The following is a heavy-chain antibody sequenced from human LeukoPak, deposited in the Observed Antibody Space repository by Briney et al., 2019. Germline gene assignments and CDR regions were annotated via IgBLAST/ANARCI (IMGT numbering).Heavy chain of an antibody. Sequence: GGSLRLSCAASGFTFSSYAMHWVRQAPGKGLEWVAVISYDGSNKYYADSVKGRFTISRDNAKNSLYLQMNSLGAEDTAVYYCAELGITMIGGVWGKGTTVTISS. V-gene: IGHV3-30*04. CDR1: GFTFSSYA. CDR2: ISYDGSNK. CDR3: AELGITMIGGV. D-gene: IGHD3-10*02. J-gene: IGHJ6*04.